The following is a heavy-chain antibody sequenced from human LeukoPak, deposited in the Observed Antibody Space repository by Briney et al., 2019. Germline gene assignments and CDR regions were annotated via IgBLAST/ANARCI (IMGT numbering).Heavy chain of an antibody. CDR3: ARVPMWNYYDSVG. Sequence: PGGSLRLSCAASGFTFSTYSMNWVRQAPGKGLEWVSYISSSSSTIYYADSVKGRFTISRDNAKNSLYLQMNSLRAEGTAVYYCARVPMWNYYDSVGWGQGTLVTVSS. J-gene: IGHJ4*02. V-gene: IGHV3-48*04. D-gene: IGHD3-22*01. CDR1: GFTFSTYS. CDR2: ISSSSSTI.